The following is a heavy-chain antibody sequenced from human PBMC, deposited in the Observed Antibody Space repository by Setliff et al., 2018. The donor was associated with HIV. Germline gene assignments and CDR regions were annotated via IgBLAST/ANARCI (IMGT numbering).Heavy chain of an antibody. Sequence: ASVKVSCKVSGYTLTELSMHWVRQDPGKGLEWMGGFDPEDGETIYAQKFQGRVTMTEDTSTDTAYMELRGLRSDDTAVYYCARNFGLSPSGKYYYFYGMDIWGQGTTVTVSS. V-gene: IGHV1-24*01. D-gene: IGHD3-10*01. CDR2: FDPEDGET. CDR1: GYTLTELS. J-gene: IGHJ6*02. CDR3: ARNFGLSPSGKYYYFYGMDI.